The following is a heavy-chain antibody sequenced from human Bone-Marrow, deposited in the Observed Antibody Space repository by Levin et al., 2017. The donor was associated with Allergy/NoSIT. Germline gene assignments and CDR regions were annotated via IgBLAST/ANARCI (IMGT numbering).Heavy chain of an antibody. Sequence: SQTLSLTCNVSGGSISISNYYWGWIRQPPGKGLEWIGNIYYSGSTYYNPSLKNRVTISMHTSNNQFSLRLSSVTAADTAMYYCARDVGITTGYYFAYWGQGALVTVSS. CDR3: ARDVGITTGYYFAY. CDR2: IYYSGST. D-gene: IGHD4-11*01. J-gene: IGHJ4*02. CDR1: GGSISISNYY. V-gene: IGHV4-39*07.